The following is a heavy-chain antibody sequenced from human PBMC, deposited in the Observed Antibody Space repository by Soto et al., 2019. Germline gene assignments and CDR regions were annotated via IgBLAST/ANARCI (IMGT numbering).Heavy chain of an antibody. Sequence: PSETLSLTCTISGGSISTYYWSWIRQPPGKGLEWVGYIYYSGSTDYNPSLKSRVTISLDKSKNQFSLKLSSVTAADTALYYCARSFSNGGYYYYGMDVWGHGTTVTVSS. CDR2: IYYSGST. D-gene: IGHD3-22*01. V-gene: IGHV4-59*01. J-gene: IGHJ6*02. CDR1: GGSISTYY. CDR3: ARSFSNGGYYYYGMDV.